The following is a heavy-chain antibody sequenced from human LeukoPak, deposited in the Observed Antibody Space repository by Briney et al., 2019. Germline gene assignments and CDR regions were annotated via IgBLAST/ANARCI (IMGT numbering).Heavy chain of an antibody. Sequence: SETLSLTCAVSGDSISNSRYHWGWIRQPPGKGLEWMASIYYTGSTYYNSSLKSRVTISVDTSKNQFPLKLTSVTAADTAVYYCARHLMAVIDPWGQGTLVTVSS. V-gene: IGHV4-39*01. CDR3: ARHLMAVIDP. J-gene: IGHJ5*02. CDR1: GDSISNSRYH. CDR2: IYYTGST. D-gene: IGHD2-8*01.